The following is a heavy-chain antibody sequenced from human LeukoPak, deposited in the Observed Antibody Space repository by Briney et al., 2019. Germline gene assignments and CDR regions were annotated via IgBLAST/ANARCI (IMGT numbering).Heavy chain of an antibody. CDR2: IYYSGST. CDR3: ARRSGYYDFWSGYYPGGYFDY. J-gene: IGHJ4*02. Sequence: SETLSLTCTVSGGSISSSSYYWSWIRQPPGKGLEWIGYIYYSGSTNYNPSLKSRVTISVDTSKNQFSLKLSSVTAADTAVYYCARRSGYYDFWSGYYPGGYFDYWGQGTLVTVSS. CDR1: GGSISSSSYY. V-gene: IGHV4-61*05. D-gene: IGHD3-3*01.